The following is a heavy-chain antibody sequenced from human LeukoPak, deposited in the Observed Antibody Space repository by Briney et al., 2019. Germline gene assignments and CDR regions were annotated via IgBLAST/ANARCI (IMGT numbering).Heavy chain of an antibody. CDR2: ICYSGST. CDR1: GVSISSGGYY. CDR3: ARDSPCGGDCYTFDY. V-gene: IGHV4-31*03. Sequence: MPSETLSLTCTVSGVSISSGGYYWSWIRQHPGKGLEWIGYICYSGSTYYNPSLKSRVTISVDTSKNQFSLKLSSVTAADTAVYYCARDSPCGGDCYTFDYWGQGTLVTVSS. D-gene: IGHD2-21*02. J-gene: IGHJ4*02.